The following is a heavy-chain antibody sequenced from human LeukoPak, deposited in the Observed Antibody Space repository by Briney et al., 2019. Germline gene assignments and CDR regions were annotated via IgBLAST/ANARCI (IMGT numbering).Heavy chain of an antibody. CDR3: ARSFWQQLGYDFDY. Sequence: PGGSLRLSCAASGFTVSSNYMSWVRQAPGKGLEWVANIKQDGSEKYYVDSVKGRFTISRDNAKNSLYLQMNSLRAEDTAVYYCARSFWQQLGYDFDYWGQGTLVTVSS. J-gene: IGHJ4*02. CDR2: IKQDGSEK. V-gene: IGHV3-7*01. D-gene: IGHD6-13*01. CDR1: GFTVSSNY.